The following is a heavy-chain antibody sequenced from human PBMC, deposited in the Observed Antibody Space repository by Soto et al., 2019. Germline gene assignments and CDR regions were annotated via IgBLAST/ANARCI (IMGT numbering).Heavy chain of an antibody. Sequence: QVQLVQSETEVKKPGSAVKVSCKASGGTFNTYAMNWVRQAPGQGLEWMGGIIPMFDTPRYAQKFQGRVTITGDESTTTAYMELSSLRSDDTAVYYCTRSIGSGGGIGGCDYWGQGTLVTVSS. CDR2: IIPMFDTP. CDR1: GGTFNTYA. CDR3: TRSIGSGGGIGGCDY. J-gene: IGHJ4*02. V-gene: IGHV1-69*01. D-gene: IGHD3-16*02.